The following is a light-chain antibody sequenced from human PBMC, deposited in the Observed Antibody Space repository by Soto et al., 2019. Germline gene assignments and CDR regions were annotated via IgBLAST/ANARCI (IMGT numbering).Light chain of an antibody. J-gene: IGKJ5*01. CDR3: QQSSDSPPIT. V-gene: IGKV3-11*01. CDR2: DAS. CDR1: RSVRNS. Sequence: EIVLTQSPATLSLSAGDSATLSCRASRSVRNSLAWYQQKPRQAPRLLIYDASNRATGIPATFSGRGSGTGFTPTISSLEPDDFAVYFCQQSSDSPPITFGQGTRLDIK.